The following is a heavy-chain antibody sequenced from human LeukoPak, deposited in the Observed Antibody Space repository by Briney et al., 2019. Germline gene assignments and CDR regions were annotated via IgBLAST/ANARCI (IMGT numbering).Heavy chain of an antibody. J-gene: IGHJ4*02. CDR2: ISAGGGSTHYT. V-gene: IGHV3-23*01. CDR1: GFTFSSYA. Sequence: GGSLRLSCSASGFTFSSYAMSWVRQAPGKGLEWVSAISAGGGSTHYTYYADSAKGRFTISRDNSKNTLYLQMDSLRAEDTAVYYCAKQHYPPDFDYWGQGTLVTVSS. CDR3: AKQHYPPDFDY. D-gene: IGHD1-26*01.